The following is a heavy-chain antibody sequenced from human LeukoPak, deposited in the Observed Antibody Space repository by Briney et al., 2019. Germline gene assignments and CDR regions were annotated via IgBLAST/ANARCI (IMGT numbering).Heavy chain of an antibody. CDR3: ARHAQYYDFWSGSFNKWFDP. J-gene: IGHJ5*02. V-gene: IGHV4-4*09. CDR1: GGSISSYY. Sequence: PSETLSLTCTVSGGSISSYYWCWIRQPPGKGLEWIGYIYTSGSTNYNPSLKSRVTISVDTSKNQFSLKLSSVTAGDTAVYYCARHAQYYDFWSGSFNKWFDPWGEGTLVTVSS. CDR2: IYTSGST. D-gene: IGHD3-3*01.